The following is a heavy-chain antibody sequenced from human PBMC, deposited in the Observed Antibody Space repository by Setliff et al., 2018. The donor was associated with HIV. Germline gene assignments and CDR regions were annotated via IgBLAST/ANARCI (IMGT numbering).Heavy chain of an antibody. CDR1: GGSIINNF. CDR2: IYYSGST. D-gene: IGHD2-15*01. CDR3: ARVVYTYYYMDV. V-gene: IGHV4-59*08. Sequence: SETLSLTCTVSGGSIINNFWSWIRQRPGKGLEWIAFIYYSGSTYYSPSLKSRLMISVDTSKNQFSLNMTSVTAADTAVYFCARVVYTYYYMDVWGKGTTVTVSS. J-gene: IGHJ6*03.